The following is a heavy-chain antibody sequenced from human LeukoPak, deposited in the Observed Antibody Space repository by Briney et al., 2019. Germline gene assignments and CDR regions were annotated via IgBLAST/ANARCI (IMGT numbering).Heavy chain of an antibody. Sequence: SETLSLTCTVSGGSVSSGSYYWSWIRQPPGKGLEWIGYIYYSGSTNYNPSLKSRVTISVDTSKNQFSLKLSSVTAADTAVYYCARGTATYCGGDCYSGGNDAFDIWGQGTMVTVSS. V-gene: IGHV4-61*01. CDR3: ARGTATYCGGDCYSGGNDAFDI. CDR2: IYYSGST. D-gene: IGHD2-21*02. CDR1: GGSVSSGSYY. J-gene: IGHJ3*02.